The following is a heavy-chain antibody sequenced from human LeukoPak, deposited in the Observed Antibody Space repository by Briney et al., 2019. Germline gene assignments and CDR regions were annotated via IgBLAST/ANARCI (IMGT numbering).Heavy chain of an antibody. J-gene: IGHJ4*02. CDR1: GGSISSYY. D-gene: IGHD3-10*01. CDR3: AGYYGSGQWDN. V-gene: IGHV4-59*12. Sequence: SETLSLTCTVSGGSISSYYWSWIRQPPGKGLEWIGYTYNSGSSSYSPSFKSRVTISTDTPRNQFFQRLTSVTAADTAVYYCAGYYGSGQWDNWGQGTLVTVSS. CDR2: TYNSGSS.